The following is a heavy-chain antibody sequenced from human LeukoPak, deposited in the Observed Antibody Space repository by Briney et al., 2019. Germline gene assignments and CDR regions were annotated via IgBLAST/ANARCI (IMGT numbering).Heavy chain of an antibody. CDR2: IYSDNT. CDR3: ASRAGAYSHPYDY. D-gene: IGHD4/OR15-4a*01. V-gene: IGHV3-53*01. J-gene: IGHJ4*02. CDR1: GFTFSSYS. Sequence: GGSLRLSCAASGFTFSSYSMNWVRQAPGKGLEWVSFIYSDNTHYSDSVKGRFTISRDDSKNTLYLQMNSLRAEDTAVYYCASRAGAYSHPYDYWGQGTLVTVSS.